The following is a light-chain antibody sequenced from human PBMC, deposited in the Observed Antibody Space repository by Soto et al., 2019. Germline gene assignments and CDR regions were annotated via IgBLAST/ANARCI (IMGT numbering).Light chain of an antibody. Sequence: ELTKYTDTLSLSPGETATLSCRASQSVDKFLAWYQQRPGQPPRLLIFDSSNKATGVPVRFSGSGSGTVFTLTIGSLEPEDSAVYYCQQRKHWPPITSGQGTLLEVK. V-gene: IGKV3-11*01. CDR1: QSVDKF. CDR3: QQRKHWPPIT. J-gene: IGKJ5*01. CDR2: DSS.